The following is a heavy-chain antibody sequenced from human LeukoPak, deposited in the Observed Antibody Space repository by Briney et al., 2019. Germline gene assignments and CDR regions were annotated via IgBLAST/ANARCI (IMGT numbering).Heavy chain of an antibody. D-gene: IGHD1-26*01. Sequence: GGSLRLSCAASGFTFSSYAMSWVRQAPGKGLEWVSAISGSGGSTYYADSVKGRFTISRENSKNPLYLQMNSLRAEDTAVYYCAKDRAGREGFDYWGQGTLVTVSS. CDR2: ISGSGGST. CDR3: AKDRAGREGFDY. CDR1: GFTFSSYA. V-gene: IGHV3-23*01. J-gene: IGHJ4*02.